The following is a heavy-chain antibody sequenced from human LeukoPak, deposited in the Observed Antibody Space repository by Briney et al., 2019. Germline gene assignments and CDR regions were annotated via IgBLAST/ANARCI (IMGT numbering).Heavy chain of an antibody. CDR1: GGTFSSYA. J-gene: IGHJ4*02. CDR3: ARDHRETYYYDSSGYYSDY. Sequence: ASVKVSCKASGGTFSSYAISWVRQAPGQGLEWMGRIIPILGIANYAQKFQGRVTITADKSTSTAYMELRSLRSDDTAVYYCARDHRETYYYDSSGYYSDYWGQGTLVTVSS. V-gene: IGHV1-69*04. CDR2: IIPILGIA. D-gene: IGHD3-22*01.